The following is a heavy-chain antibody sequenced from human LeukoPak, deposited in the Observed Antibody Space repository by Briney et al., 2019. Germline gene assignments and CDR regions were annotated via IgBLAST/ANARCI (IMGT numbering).Heavy chain of an antibody. CDR2: IFYSGTT. V-gene: IGHV4-39*07. J-gene: IGHJ5*02. Sequence: SETLSLTCNVSGGSSSSSGYYWGWIRQPPGKGLEWIGTIFYSGTTYYNPSLKSRVTISIDTSKNQFSLRLTSVTAADTAVYYCALRRLTSAQIIEDNWFDPWGQGTLVTVSS. D-gene: IGHD2/OR15-2a*01. CDR1: GGSSSSSGYY. CDR3: ALRRLTSAQIIEDNWFDP.